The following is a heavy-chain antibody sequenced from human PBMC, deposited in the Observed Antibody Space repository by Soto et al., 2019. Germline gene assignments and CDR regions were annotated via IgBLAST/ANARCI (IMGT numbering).Heavy chain of an antibody. CDR1: GGTFSSYA. CDR2: IVPFIDTT. V-gene: IGHV1-69*06. J-gene: IGHJ4*02. D-gene: IGHD6-13*01. Sequence: QVQLVQSGAEVKKPGASVKVSCKTSGGTFSSYAISWVRQAPGQGLEWMGGIVPFIDTTNYAQSFQGRVTINADKSTSTVHVELSSLRSEDTGVYYCARGSFSSSWRFDYWGQGTLVTVSS. CDR3: ARGSFSSSWRFDY.